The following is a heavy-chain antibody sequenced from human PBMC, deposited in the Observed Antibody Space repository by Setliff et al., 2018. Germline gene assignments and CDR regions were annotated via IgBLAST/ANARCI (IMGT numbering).Heavy chain of an antibody. CDR1: GYTFTNYG. CDR2: ISAYNGNT. CDR3: ARDPLYSTSWLLGY. D-gene: IGHD6-13*01. J-gene: IGHJ4*02. Sequence: ASVKVSCKASGYTFTNYGVSWVRQAPGQGLEWMGWISAYNGNTNYAQKFQGRVAMTTDTSTNTAYMELRSLRSDDTAVFYCARDPLYSTSWLLGYWGQGTLVTVS. V-gene: IGHV1-18*01.